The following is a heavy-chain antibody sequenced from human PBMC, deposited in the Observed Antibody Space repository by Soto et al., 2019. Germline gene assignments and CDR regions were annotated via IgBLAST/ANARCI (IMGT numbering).Heavy chain of an antibody. CDR3: ARDGPYYYASRMDV. CDR2: LHSGGDT. V-gene: IGHV3-53*04. CDR1: GFTFSSYA. Sequence: GGSLRLSCAASGFTFSSYAMHWVRQAPGKGLEWVSVLHSGGDTYYANSVKGRFTISRHDSTNTVFLQMNSLTAEDTAVYYCARDGPYYYASRMDVWGQGTTVTVSS. D-gene: IGHD3-10*01. J-gene: IGHJ6*02.